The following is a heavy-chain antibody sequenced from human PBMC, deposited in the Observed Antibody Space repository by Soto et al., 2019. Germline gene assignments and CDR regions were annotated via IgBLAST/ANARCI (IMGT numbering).Heavy chain of an antibody. V-gene: IGHV3-21*01. CDR1: GFDLTSPR. D-gene: IGHD3-10*01. CDR2: ISGSGKDT. CDR3: AWVRLGAGSGFYCAMDV. Sequence: GGSLRLSCVASGFDLTSPRMNWVRQAPGKGLEWVASISGSGKDTFYRHSVKGRFAISRDSAGTTLFLRMDSVKVEDTAVYHGAWVRLGAGSGFYCAMDVWGPGTTVTVSS. J-gene: IGHJ6*02.